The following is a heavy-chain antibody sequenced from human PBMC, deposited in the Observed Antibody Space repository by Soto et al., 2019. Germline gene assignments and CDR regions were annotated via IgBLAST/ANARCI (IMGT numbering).Heavy chain of an antibody. Sequence: EVQLVESGGGLVQPGGSLRLSCAASGLIFSDYHMDWVRQAPGKGLVWVGRIRRKANSYTTEYAASVKGSFTISRDDSKNSLYLQMNSLKSADTAVYYCAMLGGWSGGSSGMDVWGQGTTVTVSS. V-gene: IGHV3-72*01. CDR1: GLIFSDYH. CDR2: IRRKANSYTT. D-gene: IGHD6-19*01. J-gene: IGHJ6*02. CDR3: AMLGGWSGGSSGMDV.